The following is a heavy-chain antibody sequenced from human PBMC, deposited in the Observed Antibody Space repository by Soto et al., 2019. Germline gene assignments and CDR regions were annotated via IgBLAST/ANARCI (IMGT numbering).Heavy chain of an antibody. Sequence: PILSYAYFGLTFISYSKTRVRQAPGKGLEWVSSISSSSSYIYYADSVKGRFTISRDNAKNSLYLQMNSLRAEDTAVYYCARGSNYGTSDYWGQGTLVTVSS. CDR1: GLTFISYS. V-gene: IGHV3-21*01. D-gene: IGHD4-4*01. CDR3: ARGSNYGTSDY. J-gene: IGHJ4*02. CDR2: ISSSSSYI.